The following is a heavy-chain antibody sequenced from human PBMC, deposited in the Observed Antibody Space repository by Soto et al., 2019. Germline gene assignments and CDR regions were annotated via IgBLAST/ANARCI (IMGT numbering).Heavy chain of an antibody. D-gene: IGHD2-2*01. CDR2: IYYSGST. V-gene: IGHV4-59*06. Sequence: SETLSLTCTVSGGSISSYYWSWIRQPPGKGLEWIGYIYYSGSTYYNPSLKSRVTISVDTSKNQFSLKLSSVTAADTAVYYCARLSSYCSSTSCQPWYFDLWGRGTQVTVS. J-gene: IGHJ2*01. CDR3: ARLSSYCSSTSCQPWYFDL. CDR1: GGSISSYY.